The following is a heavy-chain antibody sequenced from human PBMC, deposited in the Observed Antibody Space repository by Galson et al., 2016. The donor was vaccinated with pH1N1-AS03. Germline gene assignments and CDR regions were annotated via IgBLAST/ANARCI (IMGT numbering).Heavy chain of an antibody. Sequence: SLRLSCAASGFTFSTLWMTWVRQVSRKGLEWVSGIGSAGDTYYAASVKGRFTISRENAKNSLYLQMSSVTAGDTAVYYCARDPHGLDVWGQGTAVTVSS. J-gene: IGHJ6*02. CDR3: ARDPHGLDV. V-gene: IGHV3-13*01. CDR1: GFTFSTLW. CDR2: IGSAGDT.